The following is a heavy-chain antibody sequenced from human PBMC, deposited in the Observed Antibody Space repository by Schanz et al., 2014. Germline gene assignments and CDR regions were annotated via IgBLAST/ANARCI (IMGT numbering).Heavy chain of an antibody. CDR1: GFTVNTNY. D-gene: IGHD5-12*01. CDR2: MYINSGST. Sequence: EVQLVESGGGLIQPGGSLRLSCAVSGFTVNTNYMSWVRQAPGKGLEWISSMYINSGSTQYADSVKGRFIISRDSSKNTLLLQMNSLRAEDTAVYFCARDGGRDGYNLAFDAWGQGTLVTVSS. CDR3: ARDGGRDGYNLAFDA. J-gene: IGHJ3*01. V-gene: IGHV3-53*01.